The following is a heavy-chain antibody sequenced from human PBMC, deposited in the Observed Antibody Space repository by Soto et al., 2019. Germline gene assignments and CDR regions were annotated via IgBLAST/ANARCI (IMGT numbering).Heavy chain of an antibody. V-gene: IGHV1-2*02. Sequence: ASVKVSCKASGYTFTGYYMHWVRQAPGQGLEWMGWINPNSGGTNYAQKFQGRVTMTRDTSISTAYMELSRLRSDDTAVYYCARAGYCSGGSCYPWFDPWGQGTLVTVSS. CDR1: GYTFTGYY. J-gene: IGHJ5*02. CDR3: ARAGYCSGGSCYPWFDP. CDR2: INPNSGGT. D-gene: IGHD2-15*01.